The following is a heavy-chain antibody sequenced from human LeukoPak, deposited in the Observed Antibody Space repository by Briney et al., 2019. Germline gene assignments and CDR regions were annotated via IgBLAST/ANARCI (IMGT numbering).Heavy chain of an antibody. D-gene: IGHD2-21*01. CDR1: GFTFSSYG. J-gene: IGHJ4*02. CDR2: IRYDGSNK. CDR3: ARGSLGSSTSSDCCPLDY. Sequence: GGSLRLSCAASGFTFSSYGMHWVRQAPGKGLEWVAFIRYDGSNKYYADSVKGRFTISRDNSKNTLYLQMNSLRAEDTAIFYCARGSLGSSTSSDCCPLDYWGQGILVTVSS. V-gene: IGHV3-30*02.